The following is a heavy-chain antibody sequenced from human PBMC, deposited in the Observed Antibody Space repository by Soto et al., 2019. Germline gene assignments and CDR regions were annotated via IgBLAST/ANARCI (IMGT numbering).Heavy chain of an antibody. CDR3: ARGHSGYSSSWGGYYFDY. Sequence: QVQLQQWGAGLLKPSETLSLTCAVYGGSFSGYYWSWIRQPPGKGLEWIGESNHSGSTNYNPSLKRRVTISVDTSKNQFSLKLSSVTAADTAVYYCARGHSGYSSSWGGYYFDYWGQGTLVTVSS. J-gene: IGHJ4*02. V-gene: IGHV4-34*01. CDR1: GGSFSGYY. D-gene: IGHD6-13*01. CDR2: SNHSGST.